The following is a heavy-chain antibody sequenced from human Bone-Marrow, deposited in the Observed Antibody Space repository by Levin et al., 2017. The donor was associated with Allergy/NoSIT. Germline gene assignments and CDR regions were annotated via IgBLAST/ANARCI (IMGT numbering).Heavy chain of an antibody. J-gene: IGHJ4*02. CDR3: ARSPHADY. Sequence: GGSLRLSCEGSGYSFTTYWIGWVRQMPGKGLEWVGIIYPGDSDTRYSPSFQGQVTISADKSISTAYLQWSSLKASDTAMYYCARSPHADYWGQGTLVTVSS. V-gene: IGHV5-51*01. CDR1: GYSFTTYW. CDR2: IYPGDSDT.